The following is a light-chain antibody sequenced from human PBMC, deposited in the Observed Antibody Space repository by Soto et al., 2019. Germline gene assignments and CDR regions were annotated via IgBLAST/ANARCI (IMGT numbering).Light chain of an antibody. CDR1: SSNIGGNT. Sequence: QSVLTQPPSASGTPGQRVTISCSGSSSNIGGNTVNWYQQLPGTAPKLLIYSNNQRPSGVRDRFSGSKSGTSASLAISGLQSEDEADYYCAAWDDSLNGYVFGTGTKLTVL. V-gene: IGLV1-44*01. CDR2: SNN. CDR3: AAWDDSLNGYV. J-gene: IGLJ1*01.